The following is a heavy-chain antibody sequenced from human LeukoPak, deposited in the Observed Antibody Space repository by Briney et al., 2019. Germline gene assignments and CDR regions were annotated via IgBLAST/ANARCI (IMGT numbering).Heavy chain of an antibody. D-gene: IGHD3-16*01. Sequence: GGSLRLSCAASGFTFDDYAMHWVRQAPGKGLEWVSGISWNSGSIGYADSVEGRFTISRDNAKNSLYLQMNSLRAEDTALYYCAKDIGGYDYVWGRSFDYWGQGTLVTVSS. CDR3: AKDIGGYDYVWGRSFDY. V-gene: IGHV3-9*01. CDR1: GFTFDDYA. J-gene: IGHJ4*02. CDR2: ISWNSGSI.